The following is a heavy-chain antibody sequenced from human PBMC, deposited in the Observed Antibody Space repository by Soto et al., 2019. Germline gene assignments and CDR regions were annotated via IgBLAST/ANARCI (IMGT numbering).Heavy chain of an antibody. J-gene: IGHJ3*02. CDR2: FFIGGNT. V-gene: IGHV4-39*07. CDR3: ARDPAI. Sequence: SETLSLTCTVSGGSISSSGYYWGWIRQPPGKGLEWIASFFIGGNTYYNPSLKSRVTISVDTSKNQFSLKLSSVTAADTAVYYCARDPAIWGQGTMVTVSS. CDR1: GGSISSSGYY.